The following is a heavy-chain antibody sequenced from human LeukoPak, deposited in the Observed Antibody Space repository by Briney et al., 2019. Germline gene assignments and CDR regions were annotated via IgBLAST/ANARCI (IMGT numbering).Heavy chain of an antibody. Sequence: ASVKVPCKASGYTFTSYGISWVRQAPGQGLEWMGWISAYNGNTNYAQKLQGRVTMTTDTSTSTAYMELRSLRSDDTAVYYCARARAMAADYYYYGMDVWGQGTTVTVSS. V-gene: IGHV1-18*01. D-gene: IGHD5-18*01. J-gene: IGHJ6*02. CDR3: ARARAMAADYYYYGMDV. CDR1: GYTFTSYG. CDR2: ISAYNGNT.